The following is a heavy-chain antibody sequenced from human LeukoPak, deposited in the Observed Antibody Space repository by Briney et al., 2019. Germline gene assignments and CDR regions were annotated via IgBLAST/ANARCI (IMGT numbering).Heavy chain of an antibody. Sequence: SVKVSCKASGGTFSDYAISWVRQAPGQGLEWMGRIIPILGIANYAQKFQGKVTITADKSTGTAYMELRSLRSEDTAVYYCTKDSRINGTPDYWGQGTLVTVSS. J-gene: IGHJ4*02. D-gene: IGHD1-20*01. CDR2: IIPILGIA. CDR3: TKDSRINGTPDY. CDR1: GGTFSDYA. V-gene: IGHV1-69*04.